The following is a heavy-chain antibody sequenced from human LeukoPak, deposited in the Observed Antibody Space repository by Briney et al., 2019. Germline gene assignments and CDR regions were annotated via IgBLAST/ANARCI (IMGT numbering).Heavy chain of an antibody. Sequence: GVSLKISCKVSGYSFTTYWIGWVRQMPGRGLEWMGIIYPGDSATRYSPSFQGQVTFSADKSINTAYLQWSSLKASDTAMYYCAKHGSGYEPDHWGQGTLVTVSS. V-gene: IGHV5-51*01. CDR3: AKHGSGYEPDH. J-gene: IGHJ5*02. CDR1: GYSFTTYW. D-gene: IGHD5-12*01. CDR2: IYPGDSAT.